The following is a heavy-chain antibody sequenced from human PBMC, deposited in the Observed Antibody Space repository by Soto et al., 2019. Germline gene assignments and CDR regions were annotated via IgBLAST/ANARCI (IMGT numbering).Heavy chain of an antibody. V-gene: IGHV4-59*08. CDR3: ARYRSSGLDY. Sequence: QVQLQESGPGLVKPSETLSLTCTVSYGSIGSYYWSWVRQPPGKGVEWIGYIYHDGITNSNPSLKSRVTISVDTSKNQFFLILTSVTAADTAVYYCARYRSSGLDYWGQGILVTVSS. CDR2: IYHDGIT. D-gene: IGHD6-19*01. J-gene: IGHJ4*02. CDR1: YGSIGSYY.